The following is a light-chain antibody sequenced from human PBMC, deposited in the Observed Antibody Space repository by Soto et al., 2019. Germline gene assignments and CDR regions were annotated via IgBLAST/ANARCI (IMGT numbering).Light chain of an antibody. CDR3: QQYDNLLPIT. Sequence: DIQMTQSPSSLSASVGDRVTITCQASQDISNYLNWYQQKPGKAPKLLIFDASNLKTGVPSRFSGSGSGTDFNFTISSLQPEDIAKYYCQQYDNLLPITFGQGTRLEIK. CDR2: DAS. V-gene: IGKV1-33*01. CDR1: QDISNY. J-gene: IGKJ5*01.